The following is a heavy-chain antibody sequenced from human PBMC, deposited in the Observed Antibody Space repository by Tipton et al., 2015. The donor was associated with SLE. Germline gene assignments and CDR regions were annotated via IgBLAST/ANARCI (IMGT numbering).Heavy chain of an antibody. CDR2: IYYSGNT. J-gene: IGHJ4*02. V-gene: IGHV4-31*03. CDR3: ARTIAAAKTSFDF. Sequence: TLSLTCTVSGGSITSGSYYWGWIRQLPGKGLEWIGYIYYSGNTYYNPSPESRVTISVDMSKNQFSLKVNSLTAADTAVYYCARTIAAAKTSFDFWGQGTLVTVSS. CDR1: GGSITSGSYY. D-gene: IGHD2-2*01.